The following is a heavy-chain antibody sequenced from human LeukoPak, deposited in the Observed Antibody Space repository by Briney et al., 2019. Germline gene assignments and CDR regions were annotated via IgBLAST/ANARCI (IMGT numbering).Heavy chain of an antibody. D-gene: IGHD1-26*01. CDR2: ISSSSSYI. J-gene: IGHJ4*02. CDR3: AKAHSGSRNSRGCLDY. CDR1: GFTFSSYS. Sequence: GGSLRLSCAASGFTFSSYSMNWVRQAPGKGLEWVSSISSSSSYIYYADSVKGRFTISGDNAKNSLYLQMNSLRAEDTAVYYCAKAHSGSRNSRGCLDYWGQGTLVTVSS. V-gene: IGHV3-21*01.